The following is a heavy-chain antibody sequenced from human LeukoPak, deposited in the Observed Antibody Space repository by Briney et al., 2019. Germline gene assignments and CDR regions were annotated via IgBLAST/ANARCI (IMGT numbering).Heavy chain of an antibody. Sequence: SETLSLTCADYGGSFSNYYWNWIRQTPGKGLEWIGDINDRGDTNYNPSLKSRVTISVDTSKNQFSLKLNFVTAADSAVYFCARGTVPAARGNDWFDPWGQGTLVTVSS. V-gene: IGHV4-34*01. CDR3: ARGTVPAARGNDWFDP. J-gene: IGHJ5*02. CDR2: INDRGDT. CDR1: GGSFSNYY. D-gene: IGHD2-2*01.